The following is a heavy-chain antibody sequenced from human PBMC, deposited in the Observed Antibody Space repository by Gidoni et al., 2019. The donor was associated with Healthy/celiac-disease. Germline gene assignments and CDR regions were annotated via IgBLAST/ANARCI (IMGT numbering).Heavy chain of an antibody. Sequence: EVQLVESGGGLVKPGGSLRLSCAASGFTFSSYSMNWVRQAPGKGLEWVSSISSSSSYIYYADSVKGRFTISRDNAKNSLYLQMNSLRAEDTAVYYCARDDVTTRAFDIWGQGTMVTVSS. CDR2: ISSSSSYI. D-gene: IGHD4-17*01. V-gene: IGHV3-21*01. J-gene: IGHJ3*02. CDR3: ARDDVTTRAFDI. CDR1: GFTFSSYS.